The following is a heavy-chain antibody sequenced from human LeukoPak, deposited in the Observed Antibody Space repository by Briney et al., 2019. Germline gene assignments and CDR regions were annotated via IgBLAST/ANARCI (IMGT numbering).Heavy chain of an antibody. D-gene: IGHD4-17*01. V-gene: IGHV4-59*01. CDR3: ARGGDYCNSFDP. J-gene: IGHJ5*02. CDR2: IYYSGST. Sequence: PSETLSLTCSVSGGSIRGYYWNWIRQPPGKGLEWIGYIYYSGSTNYNPSLKSRVTISVDKPKRQFSLNLTSVTAADTAVYYCARGGDYCNSFDPWGQGTLVSVSS. CDR1: GGSIRGYY.